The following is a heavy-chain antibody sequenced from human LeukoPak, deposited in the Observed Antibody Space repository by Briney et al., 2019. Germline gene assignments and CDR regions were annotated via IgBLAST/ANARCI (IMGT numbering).Heavy chain of an antibody. V-gene: IGHV4-34*01. CDR1: GGSFSGYY. D-gene: IGHD6-19*01. CDR3: ARLAVAGTNPDYYYYYYMDV. J-gene: IGHJ6*03. Sequence: SETLSLTCAVYGGSFSGYYWSWIRQPPGKGLEWIGEINHSGSTNYNPSLKSRVTISVDTSKNQFSLKLSSVTAADTAVYYCARLAVAGTNPDYYYYYYMDVWGKGTTVTISS. CDR2: INHSGST.